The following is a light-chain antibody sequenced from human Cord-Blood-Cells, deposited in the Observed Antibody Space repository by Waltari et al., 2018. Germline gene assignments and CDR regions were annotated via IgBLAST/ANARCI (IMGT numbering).Light chain of an antibody. CDR3: CSYAGSSTLV. CDR2: DVS. V-gene: IGLV2-11*01. CDR1: SSDVGGYNY. Sequence: QSALTQPRSVSGSPGQSVTSSCTGTSSDVGGYNYVSWYQQHPGKAAKLMIYDVSKRPSGVPDRFSGSKSGNAAALTISGLQAGDEADYYCCSYAGSSTLVFGGGTKLTVL. J-gene: IGLJ3*02.